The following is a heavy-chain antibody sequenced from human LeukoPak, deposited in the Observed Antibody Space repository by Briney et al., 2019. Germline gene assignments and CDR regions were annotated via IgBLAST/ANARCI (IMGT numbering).Heavy chain of an antibody. Sequence: ASLKVSCKAPGYSFTSFDISWVRQAAGQGLEWMGWMNPNSGNTGYAQKFKGRVSMTRDTSINTAYMELNSLTSEDTAVYYCARVTRYYYGMDVWGQGATVTVSS. CDR2: MNPNSGNT. V-gene: IGHV1-8*01. CDR1: GYSFTSFD. CDR3: ARVTRYYYGMDV. J-gene: IGHJ6*02. D-gene: IGHD1-14*01.